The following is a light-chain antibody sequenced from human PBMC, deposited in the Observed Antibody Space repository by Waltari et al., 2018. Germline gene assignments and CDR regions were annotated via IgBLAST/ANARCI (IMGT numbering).Light chain of an antibody. CDR3: QQSYFTPRGN. Sequence: DIRMNQSPSSLSASVGDRVTITCRTSQAINTYLNWYHQQPGKAPKLLIYAASRLHRGVPSRCSGSGSGTDFTLTISRLQPEDYATYYCQQSYFTPRGNFGPGTRVDL. J-gene: IGKJ3*01. CDR2: AAS. CDR1: QAINTY. V-gene: IGKV1-39*01.